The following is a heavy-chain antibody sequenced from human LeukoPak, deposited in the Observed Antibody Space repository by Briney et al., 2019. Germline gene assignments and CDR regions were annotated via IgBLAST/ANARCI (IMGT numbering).Heavy chain of an antibody. D-gene: IGHD1-1*01. Sequence: GGSLRLSCAASGVAFSNAWMTWVRQAPGRGREWVGRIKSKIDGGTTDYAAPVKGRFTISRDDSKNTLYLQMNSLKTEGTAVYYCTTVQRGGGSFDYWGQGTLVTVSS. CDR3: TTVQRGGGSFDY. V-gene: IGHV3-15*01. J-gene: IGHJ4*02. CDR1: GVAFSNAW. CDR2: IKSKIDGGTT.